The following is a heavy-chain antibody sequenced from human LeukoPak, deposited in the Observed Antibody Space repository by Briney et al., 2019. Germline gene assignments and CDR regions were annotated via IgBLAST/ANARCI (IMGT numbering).Heavy chain of an antibody. CDR2: ISGSGGST. V-gene: IGHV3-23*01. Sequence: GGSLRLSCAASGFTFSSYAMSWVRQAPGKGLEWVSAISGSGGSTYYADSVKGRFTISRDNSKNTLYLQMNSLRAEDTAVYYCARHGRESYLGGIYYFDSWGQGTLVTVSS. CDR3: ARHGRESYLGGIYYFDS. J-gene: IGHJ4*02. D-gene: IGHD2-15*01. CDR1: GFTFSSYA.